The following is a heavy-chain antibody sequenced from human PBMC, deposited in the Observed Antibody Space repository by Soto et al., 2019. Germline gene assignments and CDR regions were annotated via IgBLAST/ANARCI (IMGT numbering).Heavy chain of an antibody. CDR3: ARDRYGSGTPVGMDV. D-gene: IGHD3-10*01. CDR2: ISYDGSNK. CDR1: GFTLISYA. J-gene: IGHJ6*02. V-gene: IGHV3-30-3*01. Sequence: GGSLRLSCAASGFTLISYAMHWVRQAPGKGLEWVAVISYDGSNKYYADSVKGRFTISRDNSKSTLFLQMNSLRTEDTAVFYCARDRYGSGTPVGMDVWGRGTTVTVSS.